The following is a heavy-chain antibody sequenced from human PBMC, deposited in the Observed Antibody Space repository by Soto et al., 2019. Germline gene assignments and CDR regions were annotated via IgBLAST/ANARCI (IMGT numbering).Heavy chain of an antibody. V-gene: IGHV4-39*01. CDR1: GGSISSSSYY. CDR2: IYYSGST. Sequence: SETLSLTCTVSGGSISSSSYYWGWIRQPPGKGLEWIGSIYYSGSTYYNPSLKSRVTISVDTSKNQFSLKLSSVTAADTAVYYCARGRLEDFWSGYSPGPYYYYMDVWGKGTTVTV. CDR3: ARGRLEDFWSGYSPGPYYYYMDV. D-gene: IGHD3-3*01. J-gene: IGHJ6*03.